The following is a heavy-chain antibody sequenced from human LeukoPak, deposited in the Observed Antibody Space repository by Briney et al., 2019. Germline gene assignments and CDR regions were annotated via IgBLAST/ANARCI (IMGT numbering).Heavy chain of an antibody. J-gene: IGHJ4*02. Sequence: ASVKVSCKASGYTFTGYYMHWVRQAPGQGLEWTGWINPKNGGRSYAQKFQARVTMTTEPSTNTAYMELSSLRFDDTAVYYCASWDAPGFDYWGQGTLVTVSS. CDR2: INPKNGGR. V-gene: IGHV1-2*02. D-gene: IGHD1-26*01. CDR1: GYTFTGYY. CDR3: ASWDAPGFDY.